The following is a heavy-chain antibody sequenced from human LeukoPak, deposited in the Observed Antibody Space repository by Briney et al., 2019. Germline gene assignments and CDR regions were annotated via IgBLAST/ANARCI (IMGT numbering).Heavy chain of an antibody. CDR3: AAVPYYYDSSGYYPYNWFDP. V-gene: IGHV1-58*02. Sequence: GTSVKVSCKASGFTFTSSAMQWVRQARGQRLEWIGWIVVGSGNTNYAQKFQERVTITRDMSTSTAYMELSSLTSEDTAVYYCAAVPYYYDSSGYYPYNWFDPWGQGTLVTVSS. D-gene: IGHD3-22*01. J-gene: IGHJ5*02. CDR2: IVVGSGNT. CDR1: GFTFTSSA.